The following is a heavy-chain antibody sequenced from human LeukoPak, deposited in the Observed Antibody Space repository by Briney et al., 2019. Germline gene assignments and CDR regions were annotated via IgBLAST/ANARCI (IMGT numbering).Heavy chain of an antibody. V-gene: IGHV3-21*01. D-gene: IGHD5-24*01. J-gene: IGHJ4*02. Sequence: GGSLRLSCAASGFTFSSYSMNWVRQAPGKGLEWVSSISSSSSYIYYADSVKGRFTISRDSAKNSLYLQMNSLRAEDTAVYYCARDRDGYNYFDYWGQGTLVTVSS. CDR1: GFTFSSYS. CDR3: ARDRDGYNYFDY. CDR2: ISSSSSYI.